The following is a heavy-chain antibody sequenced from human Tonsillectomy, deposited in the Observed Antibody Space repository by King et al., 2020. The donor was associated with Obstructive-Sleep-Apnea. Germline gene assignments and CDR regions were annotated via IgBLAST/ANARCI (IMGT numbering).Heavy chain of an antibody. CDR3: AREYYGLLAGYYLDF. V-gene: IGHV3-74*01. CDR2: ISSDGRSA. Sequence: VQLVESGGGVVQPGGSLRLSCTGSGFTFSNYWMHWVRQVPGKGLMWVSRISSDGRSATYADSLKGQITISRDNAKNTLYLQMNGLRAEDTAVYYCAREYYGLLAGYYLDFWGQGTMVTVSS. J-gene: IGHJ4*02. D-gene: IGHD3-9*01. CDR1: GFTFSNYW.